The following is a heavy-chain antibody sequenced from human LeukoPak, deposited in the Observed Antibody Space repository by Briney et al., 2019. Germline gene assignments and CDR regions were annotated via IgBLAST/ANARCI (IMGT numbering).Heavy chain of an antibody. CDR2: IYYSGST. Sequence: TSETLSLTCTVSGGSISSGGYYWSWIRQHPGKGLEWIGYIYYSGSTYYNPSLKSRVTISVDTSKNQFSLKLSSVTAADTAVYYCAREGGDYSSFYYFDYWGQGTLVTVSS. CDR1: GGSISSGGYY. D-gene: IGHD6-19*01. CDR3: AREGGDYSSFYYFDY. V-gene: IGHV4-31*03. J-gene: IGHJ4*02.